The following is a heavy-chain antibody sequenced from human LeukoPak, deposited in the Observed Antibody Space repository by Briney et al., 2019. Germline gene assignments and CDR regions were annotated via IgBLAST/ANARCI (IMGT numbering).Heavy chain of an antibody. Sequence: GGSLRLSCAASGFTFSSYSMNWVRQAPGKGLEWVSAISGSGGSTYYADSVKGRFTISRDNSKNTLYLQMNSLRAEDTAVCYCAKGYSGYPDAFDIWGQGTMVTVSS. CDR2: ISGSGGST. CDR3: AKGYSGYPDAFDI. CDR1: GFTFSSYS. J-gene: IGHJ3*02. D-gene: IGHD5-12*01. V-gene: IGHV3-23*01.